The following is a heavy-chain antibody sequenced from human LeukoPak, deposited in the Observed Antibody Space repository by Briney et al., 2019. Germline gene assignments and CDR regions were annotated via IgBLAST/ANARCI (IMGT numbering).Heavy chain of an antibody. CDR1: GFTFSSYS. CDR2: ISSSSSYI. CDR3: ARDITRVRSTSCSD. D-gene: IGHD2-2*01. V-gene: IGHV3-21*01. Sequence: GGSLRPSCAASGFTFSSYSMNWDRQAPGKGLEWVSSISSSSSYIYYADSVKGRFTIPRDNAKNSLYLQMNSLRAEDTAVYYCARDITRVRSTSCSDWGQGTLVTVSS. J-gene: IGHJ4*02.